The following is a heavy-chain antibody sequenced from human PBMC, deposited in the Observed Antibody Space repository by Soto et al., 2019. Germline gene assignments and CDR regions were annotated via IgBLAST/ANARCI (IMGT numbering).Heavy chain of an antibody. J-gene: IGHJ6*02. D-gene: IGHD1-26*01. CDR2: INPSGGST. V-gene: IGHV1-46*01. CDR1: GYAFTSYY. CDR3: ARVGRNYYYYYGMDV. Sequence: GASVKVSWKASGYAFTSYYMHWVLQAPGQGLEWMGIINPSGGSTSYAQKFQGRVTMTRDTSTSTVYMELSSLRSEDTAVYYCARVGRNYYYYYGMDVWGQGTTVTVSS.